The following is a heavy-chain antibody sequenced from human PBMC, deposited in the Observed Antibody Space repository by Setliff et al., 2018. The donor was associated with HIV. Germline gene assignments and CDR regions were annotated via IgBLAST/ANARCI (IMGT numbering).Heavy chain of an antibody. CDR3: ATQGLTVPIPGGYFQH. J-gene: IGHJ1*01. CDR1: GGSFSDYY. D-gene: IGHD2-21*02. CDR2: VNRGRRT. V-gene: IGHV4-34*01. Sequence: SETLSLTCALYGGSFSDYYWSWIRQPPGMGLEWIGEVNRGRRTNYNSSLKSRVTISIDTSRNQFSLILTSVTAADTAVYYCATQGLTVPIPGGYFQHWGPGILVTVSS.